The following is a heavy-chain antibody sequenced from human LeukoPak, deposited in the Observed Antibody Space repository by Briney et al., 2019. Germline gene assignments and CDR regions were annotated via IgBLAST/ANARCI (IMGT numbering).Heavy chain of an antibody. CDR2: IYPGDSDT. J-gene: IGHJ4*02. V-gene: IGHV5-51*01. D-gene: IGHD4-11*01. CDR1: GYSFTSYW. Sequence: GESLKISCKGSGYSFTSYWIGWVRQMPGKGLEGMGIIYPGDSDTRYSPSFQGQVTISADKSIGTAYMQWSSLKASDTAMYYCARRYSDSQIDYWGQGTLVTVSS. CDR3: ARRYSDSQIDY.